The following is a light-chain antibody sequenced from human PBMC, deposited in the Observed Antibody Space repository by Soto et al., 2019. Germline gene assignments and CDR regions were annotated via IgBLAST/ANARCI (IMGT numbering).Light chain of an antibody. V-gene: IGKV3-20*01. Sequence: ESVLTQSPGTLSLSPGERATLSCRASQSVTNRYFAWYQQRPGQAPRLLIYCISNRATGIPDRFSGSGSGTDFTLTISRLEPEDFVVYYCQQYSSLPHTFGQGTKLEV. J-gene: IGKJ2*01. CDR1: QSVTNRY. CDR3: QQYSSLPHT. CDR2: CIS.